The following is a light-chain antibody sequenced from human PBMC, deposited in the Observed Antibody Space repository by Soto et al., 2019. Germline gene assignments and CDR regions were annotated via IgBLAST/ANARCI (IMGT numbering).Light chain of an antibody. CDR3: QQHNNWPYI. V-gene: IGKV3-15*01. CDR1: QTVSSN. Sequence: EVVMTQSPGTLSVSPGESATLSCRASQTVSSNVAWYQQRPGQAPRLLIDGAFTRATGVPARFSGSRSGTEFTLTISSPQSEDFALYYCQQHNNWPYIFGQGTKLEIK. CDR2: GAF. J-gene: IGKJ2*01.